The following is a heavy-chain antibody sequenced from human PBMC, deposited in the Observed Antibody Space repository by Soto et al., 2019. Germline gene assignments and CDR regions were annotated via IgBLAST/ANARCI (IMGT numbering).Heavy chain of an antibody. D-gene: IGHD2-2*01. CDR2: IKQDGSEK. Sequence: GGSLRLSCAASGFTFSSYWMSWVRQAPGKGLEWVANIKQDGSEKYYVDSVKGRFTVSRDNAKNSLYLQMNSLGAADTAVYYCAREIVVARGASYFDYWGPGTLVTVSS. J-gene: IGHJ4*02. CDR1: GFTFSSYW. CDR3: AREIVVARGASYFDY. V-gene: IGHV3-7*01.